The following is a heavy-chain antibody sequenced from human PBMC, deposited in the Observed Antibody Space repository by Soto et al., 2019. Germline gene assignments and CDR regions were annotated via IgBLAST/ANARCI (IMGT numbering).Heavy chain of an antibody. CDR1: AGSITGDSCY. CDR3: ARDPCGSDCYSGLDY. D-gene: IGHD2-21*02. J-gene: IGHJ4*02. Sequence: PSETLSLTCNVSAGSITGDSCYWTWIRQPPGKGLEWLGYISYNGRTNYNPSLKSRVTISVDTSRKQFFLRLTSVTAADTAIYYCARDPCGSDCYSGLDYWGQGSLVTVSS. CDR2: ISYNGRT. V-gene: IGHV4-61*01.